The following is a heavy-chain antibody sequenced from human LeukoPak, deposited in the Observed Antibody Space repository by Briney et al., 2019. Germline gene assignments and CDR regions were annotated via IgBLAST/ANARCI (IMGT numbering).Heavy chain of an antibody. D-gene: IGHD5-18*01. CDR1: GGSFSGYY. CDR3: ARAVTYYLDY. CDR2: TNHSGST. J-gene: IGHJ4*02. Sequence: PSETLSLTCAVYGGSFSGYYWSWIRQPPGKGLEWIGETNHSGSTNYNPSLKSRVTISVDTSKNQFSLKLSSVTAADTAVYYCARAVTYYLDYWGQGALVTVSS. V-gene: IGHV4-34*01.